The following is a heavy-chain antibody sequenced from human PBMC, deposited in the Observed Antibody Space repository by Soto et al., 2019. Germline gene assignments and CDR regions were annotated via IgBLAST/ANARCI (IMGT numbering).Heavy chain of an antibody. CDR2: IYYSGRT. J-gene: IGHJ4*02. D-gene: IGHD2-15*01. CDR3: ARTPADCLAGRCSSPDY. V-gene: IGHV4-31*03. CDR1: GGSISSGAYY. Sequence: QVQLQESGPGLVKPSQTLSLTCTVSGGSISSGAYYWTWIRQHPGKGLEWIAYIYYSGRTTYNPSLKSRVAISTATSKHPFSLKLSCVTAADPSVYYCARTPADCLAGRCSSPDYWGQGTLVTASS.